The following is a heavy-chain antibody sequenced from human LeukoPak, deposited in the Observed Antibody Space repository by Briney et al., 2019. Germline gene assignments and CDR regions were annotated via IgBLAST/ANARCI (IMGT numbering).Heavy chain of an antibody. CDR3: ARGRGQQLGYYMDV. Sequence: SETLSLTCTVSGGSISSSSYYWGWIRQPPGKGLEWIGSIYYSGSTYYNPSLKSRVTISVDTSKNQFSLKLSSVTAADTAVYYCARGRGQQLGYYMDVWGKGTTVTVSS. V-gene: IGHV4-39*01. CDR1: GGSISSSSYY. J-gene: IGHJ6*03. CDR2: IYYSGST. D-gene: IGHD6-13*01.